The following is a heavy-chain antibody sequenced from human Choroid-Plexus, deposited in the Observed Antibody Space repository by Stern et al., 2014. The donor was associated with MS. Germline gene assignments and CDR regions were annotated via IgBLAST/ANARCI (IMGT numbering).Heavy chain of an antibody. J-gene: IGHJ5*02. CDR1: GFTLGSCD. CDR3: AKDRQYLTYFFDH. D-gene: IGHD2/OR15-2a*01. CDR2: VSYDGSNK. Sequence: QVQLVESGGGVVQPGRPLRLSCVASGFTLGSCDMHWVRQAPGKGLEWVAGVSYDGSNKYYADSVKGRFTISRDNSQNTLYMQMSSLRPEDTAVYYCAKDRQYLTYFFDHWGQGSLVTVSS. V-gene: IGHV3-30*18.